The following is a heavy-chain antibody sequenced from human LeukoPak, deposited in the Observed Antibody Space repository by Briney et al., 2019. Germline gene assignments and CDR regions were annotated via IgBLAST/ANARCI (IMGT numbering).Heavy chain of an antibody. CDR2: IWYDGSNK. J-gene: IGHJ4*02. V-gene: IGHV3-33*08. Sequence: GGSLRLSCAASGFTFSGYHMNWVRQAPGKGLEWVAVIWYDGSNKYYADSVKGRFTISRDNSKNTLYLQMNSLRAEDTAVYYCARYGKWFGELLPKSPFDYWGQGTLVTVSS. D-gene: IGHD3-10*01. CDR3: ARYGKWFGELLPKSPFDY. CDR1: GFTFSGYH.